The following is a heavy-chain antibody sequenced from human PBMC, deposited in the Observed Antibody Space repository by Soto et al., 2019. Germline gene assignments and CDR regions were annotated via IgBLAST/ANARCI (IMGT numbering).Heavy chain of an antibody. D-gene: IGHD4-17*01. CDR3: ARDLSGDYGALDT. V-gene: IGHV3-33*01. J-gene: IGHJ3*02. Sequence: PGGSLRLSCXPSGFTFSSYGMHWARQAPGKGLEWVAVIWYDGSNKVYADSVKGRFTISRDNSKNTLYLQMNSLRAEDTAVYYCARDLSGDYGALDTWGQGTMVTVSS. CDR2: IWYDGSNK. CDR1: GFTFSSYG.